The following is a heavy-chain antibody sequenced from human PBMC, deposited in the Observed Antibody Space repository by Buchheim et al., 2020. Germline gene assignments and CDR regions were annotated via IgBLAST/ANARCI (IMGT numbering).Heavy chain of an antibody. CDR1: GFTFSSYG. CDR2: IWYDGSNK. J-gene: IGHJ2*01. CDR3: ARGADGVSLYWYFDL. D-gene: IGHD2-8*01. Sequence: QVQLVESGGGVVQPGRSLRLSCAASGFTFSSYGMHWVRQAPGKGLEWVAVIWYDGSNKYYADSVKGRFTISRDNSKNTLYLQMNSLRAEDTAVYYCARGADGVSLYWYFDLWGRGTL. V-gene: IGHV3-33*01.